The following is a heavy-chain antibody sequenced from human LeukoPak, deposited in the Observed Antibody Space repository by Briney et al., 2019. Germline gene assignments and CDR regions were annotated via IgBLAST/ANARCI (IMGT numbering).Heavy chain of an antibody. CDR1: GDSISSYY. V-gene: IGHV4-59*01. Sequence: SETLSLTCTVSGDSISSYYWGWIRQPPGKGLEWIGYIYNSGSTNYNPSLKSRVPISINTSKKQFSLKLSSVTAADTAVYYCASSYDTAMVHWGQGTLVTVSS. CDR3: ASSYDTAMVH. D-gene: IGHD5-18*01. CDR2: IYNSGST. J-gene: IGHJ4*02.